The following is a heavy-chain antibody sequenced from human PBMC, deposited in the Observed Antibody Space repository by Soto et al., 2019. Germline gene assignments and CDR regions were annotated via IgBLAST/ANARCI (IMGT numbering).Heavy chain of an antibody. J-gene: IGHJ6*02. CDR2: INPDSGST. D-gene: IGHD3-16*02. CDR1: GYTVPVTY. CDR3: ARGSFTTSRGGMDG. Sequence: ASVKFSCTSSGYTVPVTYMYWVRQAPGQGLEWIGWINPDSGSTKYAQKFQAWVSMTRDTSIDTVFMEVKRLRSDDTAVYYCARGSFTTSRGGMDGWGQGATVTFSS. V-gene: IGHV1-2*04.